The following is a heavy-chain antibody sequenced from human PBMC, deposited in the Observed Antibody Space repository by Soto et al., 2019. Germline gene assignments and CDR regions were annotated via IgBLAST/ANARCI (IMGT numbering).Heavy chain of an antibody. D-gene: IGHD2-2*01. Sequence: GASVKVSRKASGYTFTSFDINWVGQAPGKGLEWMGGFDPEDGETIYAQKFQGRVTMTEDTSTDTAYMELSSLRSEDTAVYYCATPYCSSTSCYPWGQGTLVTVSS. CDR1: GYTFTSFD. J-gene: IGHJ5*02. CDR2: FDPEDGET. CDR3: ATPYCSSTSCYP. V-gene: IGHV1-24*01.